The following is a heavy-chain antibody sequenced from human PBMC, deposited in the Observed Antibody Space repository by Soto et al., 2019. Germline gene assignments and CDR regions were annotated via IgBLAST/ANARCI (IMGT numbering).Heavy chain of an antibody. D-gene: IGHD3-16*01. CDR3: TQYSRTRGYGY. CDR2: IRSKPKNYAT. V-gene: IGHV3-73*01. J-gene: IGHJ4*02. Sequence: VHPVESGGGLVQAGGYLKLSCAASGFTFSVSAIHWVRQASGQGLEWVGRIRSKPKNYATAYGASVKGSLTISRDDSITAAFLDSNSRNTQDPAVYYFTQYSRTRGYGYWCQGTLVTVSS. CDR1: GFTFSVSA.